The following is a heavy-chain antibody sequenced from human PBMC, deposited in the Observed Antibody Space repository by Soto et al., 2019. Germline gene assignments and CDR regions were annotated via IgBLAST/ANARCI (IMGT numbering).Heavy chain of an antibody. Sequence: QEQLVQSGAEVKKPGSSVRVSCKASGDSFSRFAVSWVRQAPGQGLEWMGAVIPVFDQVHYARKFQATVTITVDKATLTIFMQLSSLRYEDTSIYYCARDTDYHYAPSGYYVPMGLGTWGPGTLVTVSS. CDR3: ARDTDYHYAPSGYYVPMGLGT. D-gene: IGHD5-12*01. CDR1: GDSFSRFA. V-gene: IGHV1-69*06. J-gene: IGHJ4*02. CDR2: VIPVFDQV.